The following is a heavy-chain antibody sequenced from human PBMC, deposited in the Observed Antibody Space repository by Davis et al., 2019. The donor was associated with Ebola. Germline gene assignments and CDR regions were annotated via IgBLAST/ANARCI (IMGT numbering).Heavy chain of an antibody. V-gene: IGHV4-4*02. CDR2: IYHSGST. D-gene: IGHD3-10*01. CDR1: GGSISSSNW. J-gene: IGHJ4*02. CDR3: ARASLWFGELLPHYYFDY. Sequence: SDTLSLTCAVSGGSISSSNWWSWVRHPPGKGLEWIGEIYHSGSTNYNPSLKSRVTISVDKSKNQFSLKLSSVTAADTAVYYCARASLWFGELLPHYYFDYWGQGTLVTVSS.